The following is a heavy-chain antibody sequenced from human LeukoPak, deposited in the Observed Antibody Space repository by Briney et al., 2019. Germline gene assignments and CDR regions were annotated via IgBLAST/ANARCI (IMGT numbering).Heavy chain of an antibody. Sequence: PGGSLRLSCAASGFTFSSYAMSWVRQAPGKGLEWVGFIRSKAYGGTTEYAASVKGRFTISRDDSKSIAYLQMNSLKTEDTAVYYCTSVLRYFDPFDYWGQGTLVTVSS. D-gene: IGHD3-9*01. CDR2: IRSKAYGGTT. CDR1: GFTFSSYA. CDR3: TSVLRYFDPFDY. V-gene: IGHV3-49*04. J-gene: IGHJ4*02.